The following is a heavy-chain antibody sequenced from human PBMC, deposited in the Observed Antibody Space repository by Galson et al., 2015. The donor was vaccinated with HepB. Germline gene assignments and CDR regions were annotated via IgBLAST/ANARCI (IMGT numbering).Heavy chain of an antibody. D-gene: IGHD3-22*01. V-gene: IGHV3-30*02. CDR3: AKDYDSSGYYGGFDY. CDR1: GFTFSSYG. Sequence: SLRLSCAASGFTFSSYGMNWVRQAPGKGLEWVAFIRYDGSNKYYADSVKGRFTISRDNSKNTLYLQMNSLRAEDTAVYYCAKDYDSSGYYGGFDYWGQGTLVTVSS. J-gene: IGHJ4*02. CDR2: IRYDGSNK.